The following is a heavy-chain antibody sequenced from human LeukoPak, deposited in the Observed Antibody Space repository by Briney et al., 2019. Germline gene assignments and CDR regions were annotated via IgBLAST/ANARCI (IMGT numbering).Heavy chain of an antibody. CDR2: IYYDGST. CDR3: VRRLEV. V-gene: IGHV4-39*01. J-gene: IGHJ3*01. CDR1: GGSIRSGNYY. Sequence: SETLSLTCAVSGGSIRSGNYYWGWIRQPPGKGLDWIGNIYYDGSTYYNPSLKNRVTISVDTSKNQLSLTVNSVTATDTAVYYCVRRLEVWGQGTMVTVSS.